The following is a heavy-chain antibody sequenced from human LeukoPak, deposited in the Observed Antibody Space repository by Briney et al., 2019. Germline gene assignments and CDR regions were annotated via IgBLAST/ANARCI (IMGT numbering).Heavy chain of an antibody. J-gene: IGHJ6*03. CDR2: IYPGDSDT. V-gene: IGHV5-51*01. D-gene: IGHD1-26*01. CDR3: SRQLEATHYYSSYMDV. CDR1: GYSFTSYW. Sequence: GESLQISCKGSGYSFTSYWIGWVRQLPGKGLAWMGIIYPGDSDTRYSPSFQGLVTTSADKSISTAYLQWSSLKASDTAMYYCSRQLEATHYYSSYMDVWGKGTTVTVSS.